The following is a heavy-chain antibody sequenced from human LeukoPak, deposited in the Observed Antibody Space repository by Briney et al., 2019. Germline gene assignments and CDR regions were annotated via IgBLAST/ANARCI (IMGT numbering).Heavy chain of an antibody. Sequence: PGGSLRLSCAAPGNSLIHWVRQVPGQGLVWVSHINSDGSWTSYADSVKGRFTISKDNAKNTVYLQMNSLRAEDTAVYYCVSFYETYWGRGTLVTVSS. V-gene: IGHV3-74*01. D-gene: IGHD2/OR15-2a*01. J-gene: IGHJ4*02. CDR3: VSFYETY. CDR2: INSDGSWT. CDR1: GNSL.